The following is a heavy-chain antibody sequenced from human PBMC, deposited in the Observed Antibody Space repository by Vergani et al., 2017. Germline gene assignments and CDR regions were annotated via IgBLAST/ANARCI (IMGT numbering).Heavy chain of an antibody. V-gene: IGHV4-59*12. J-gene: IGHJ5*02. CDR1: GGSISSYY. CDR2: IYYSGST. CDR3: AREYILTGLGWFDP. Sequence: QVQLQESGPGLVKPSQTLSLTCTVSGGSISSYYWSWIRQPPGKGLEWIGYIYYSGSTNYNPSLKSRVTISVDTSKNQFSLKLSSVTAADTAVYYCAREYILTGLGWFDPWGQGTLVTVSS. D-gene: IGHD3-9*01.